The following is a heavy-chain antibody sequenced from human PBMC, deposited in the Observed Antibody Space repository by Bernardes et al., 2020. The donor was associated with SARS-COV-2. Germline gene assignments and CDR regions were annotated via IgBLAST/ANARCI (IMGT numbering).Heavy chain of an antibody. D-gene: IGHD3-22*01. V-gene: IGHV1-2*04. CDR1: GYTFTGYY. J-gene: IGHJ4*02. CDR3: ARPADYYDSSGRYDLDY. Sequence: SVKVSCKASGYTFTGYYMHWVRQAPGQGREGMGWINPNSGGPNYAQKFQGWVTMTRDTSISTAYMELSRLRSDDTAVYYCARPADYYDSSGRYDLDYWGQGTLVTVSS. CDR2: INPNSGGP.